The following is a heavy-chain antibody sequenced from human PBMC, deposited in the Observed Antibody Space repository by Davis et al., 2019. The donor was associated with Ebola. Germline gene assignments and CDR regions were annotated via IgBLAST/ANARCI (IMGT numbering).Heavy chain of an antibody. CDR1: GCTFSSYA. D-gene: IGHD3-22*01. Sequence: ASVQVSRKASGCTFSSYAISWVRQAPGQGLEWMGWISAYNGNTNYAQKLQGRVTMTTDTSTSTAYMELRSLRSDDTAVYYCARGVTMIVVSNWFDPWGQGTLVTVSS. CDR3: ARGVTMIVVSNWFDP. V-gene: IGHV1-18*01. J-gene: IGHJ5*02. CDR2: ISAYNGNT.